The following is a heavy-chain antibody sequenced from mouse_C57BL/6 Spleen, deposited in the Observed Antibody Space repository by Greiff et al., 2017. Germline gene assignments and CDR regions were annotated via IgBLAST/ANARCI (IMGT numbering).Heavy chain of an antibody. Sequence: EVNLVESGGGLVKPGGSLKLSCAASGFTFSSYAMSWVRQTPEKRLEWVATISDGGSYTYYPDNVKGRFTISRDNAKNNLYLQMSHLKSEDTAMYYCARDGAYDGYYEGYFDVWGTGTTVTVSS. V-gene: IGHV5-4*01. D-gene: IGHD2-3*01. J-gene: IGHJ1*03. CDR3: ARDGAYDGYYEGYFDV. CDR2: ISDGGSYT. CDR1: GFTFSSYA.